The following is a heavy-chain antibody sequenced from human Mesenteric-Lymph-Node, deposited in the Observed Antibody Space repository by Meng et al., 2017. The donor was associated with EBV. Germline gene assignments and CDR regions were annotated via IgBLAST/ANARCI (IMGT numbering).Heavy chain of an antibody. D-gene: IGHD3-16*01. J-gene: IGHJ5*02. CDR3: TSGATGKFDP. Sequence: VRPGEFGGSVGQPGKCLGSGGAASGCTVSSSQMTWVRQAPRNGLVCVSRVSSNGSSTTYADSVTVRFNISRDHATLTFYLQTNSLGAEDKAVNDCTSGATGKFDPWGQGTLVTVSS. CDR1: GCTVSSSQ. V-gene: IGHV3-74*01. CDR2: VSSNGSST.